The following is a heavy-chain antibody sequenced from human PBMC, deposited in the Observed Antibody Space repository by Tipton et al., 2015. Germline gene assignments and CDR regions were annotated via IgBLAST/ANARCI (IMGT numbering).Heavy chain of an antibody. CDR3: ARGDWGSSGQAY. CDR2: IKPDGSDT. CDR1: GFTFSNFA. Sequence: SLRLSCAASGFTFSNFAMNWVRQAPGKGLEWVAHIKPDGSDTYYVDSVKGRFTISRDNAKNSLYLQMNNLRAEDTAVYFCARGDWGSSGQAYWGQGTLVTVSS. D-gene: IGHD3-22*01. V-gene: IGHV3-7*01. J-gene: IGHJ4*02.